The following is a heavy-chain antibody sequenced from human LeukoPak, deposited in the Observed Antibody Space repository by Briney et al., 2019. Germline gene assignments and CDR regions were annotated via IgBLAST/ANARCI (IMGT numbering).Heavy chain of an antibody. CDR1: GFTVSSNY. CDR3: MIAVVGREFDI. Sequence: GGSLRLSCAASGFTVSSNYMSWVRQAPGEGLEWLGVIYSGGSTYYGDSLKGRFTISRDNSKNTLYLQMNSLRAEDTAVYYCMIAVVGREFDIWGQGTMVTVSS. V-gene: IGHV3-66*01. D-gene: IGHD6-19*01. J-gene: IGHJ3*02. CDR2: IYSGGST.